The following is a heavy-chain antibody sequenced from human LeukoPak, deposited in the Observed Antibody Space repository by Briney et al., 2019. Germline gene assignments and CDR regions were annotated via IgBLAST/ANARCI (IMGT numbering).Heavy chain of an antibody. J-gene: IGHJ4*02. CDR3: ASGAQSDY. CDR1: GFTFSSYE. Sequence: GSLRLSCAASGFTFSSYEMNWVRQAPGKGLEWVSYISSSGSPTYYADSVKGRFTIPRDNAKNSLYLQMNSLRAEDTALYYCASGAQSDYWGQGTLVTVSS. D-gene: IGHD1-26*01. V-gene: IGHV3-48*03. CDR2: ISSSGSPT.